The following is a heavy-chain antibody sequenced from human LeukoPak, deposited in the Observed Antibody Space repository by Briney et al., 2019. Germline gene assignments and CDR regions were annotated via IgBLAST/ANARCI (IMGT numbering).Heavy chain of an antibody. J-gene: IGHJ3*02. D-gene: IGHD6-13*01. V-gene: IGHV4-34*01. CDR1: GGSFSGYY. CDR3: ARGQPPRDAFDI. Sequence: PSETLSLTCAVYGGSFSGYYWSWIRQPPGKGLGWIGEINHSGSTNYNPSLKSRVTISVDTSKNQFSLKLSSVTAADTAVYYCARGQPPRDAFDIWGQGTMVTVSS. CDR2: INHSGST.